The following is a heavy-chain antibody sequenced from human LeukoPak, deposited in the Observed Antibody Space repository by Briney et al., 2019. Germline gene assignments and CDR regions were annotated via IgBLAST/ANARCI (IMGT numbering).Heavy chain of an antibody. J-gene: IGHJ2*01. CDR1: GGTFSSYA. V-gene: IGHV1-69*05. Sequence: SVKVSCKASGGTFSSYAISWVRQAPGQGLEWMGGIIPIFGTANYARKFQGRVTITTDESTSTAYMELSSLRSEDTAVYYCARRVDGHQGLWYFDLWGRGTLVTVSS. D-gene: IGHD2-15*01. CDR2: IIPIFGTA. CDR3: ARRVDGHQGLWYFDL.